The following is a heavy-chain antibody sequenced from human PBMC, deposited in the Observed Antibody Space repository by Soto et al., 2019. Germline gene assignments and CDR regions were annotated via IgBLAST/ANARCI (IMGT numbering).Heavy chain of an antibody. CDR2: IDYGGST. V-gene: IGHV4-59*03. CDR1: GDSITSAY. D-gene: IGHD5-12*01. J-gene: IGHJ4*02. CDR3: AKHSGYYDFDS. Sequence: SETLSLTCSVSGDSITSAYWSWIRQPPGKGLEWIAYIDYGGSTHSNPSLKGRVTMSLDTSKNQFSLKLSSVTASDTAVYFCAKHSGYYDFDSWGQGTRVTVSS.